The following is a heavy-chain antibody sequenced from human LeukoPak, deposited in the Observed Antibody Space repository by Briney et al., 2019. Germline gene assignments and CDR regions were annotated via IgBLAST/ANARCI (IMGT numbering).Heavy chain of an antibody. CDR3: ASIAAASFDY. CDR1: GGSISSYY. CDR2: IYYSGST. V-gene: IGHV4-59*08. J-gene: IGHJ4*02. Sequence: SETLSLTCTVSGGSISSYYWSWIRQPPGKGLEWVGYIYYSGSTNYNPSLKSRVTISVDTSKSQFSLKLSSVTAADTAVYHCASIAAASFDYWGQGTLVTVSS. D-gene: IGHD6-13*01.